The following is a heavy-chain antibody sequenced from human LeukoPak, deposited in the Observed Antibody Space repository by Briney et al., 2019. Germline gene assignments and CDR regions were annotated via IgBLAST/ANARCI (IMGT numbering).Heavy chain of an antibody. CDR1: GGSFSGYY. D-gene: IGHD6-6*01. CDR3: ASSSIAARPNNWFDP. J-gene: IGHJ5*02. CDR2: INHSGST. Sequence: KPSETLSLTCAVYGGSFSGYYWSWIRQPPGKGPEWIGEINHSGSTNYNPSLKSRVTISVDTSKNQFSLKLSSVTAADTAVYYCASSSIAARPNNWFDPWGQGTLVTVSS. V-gene: IGHV4-34*01.